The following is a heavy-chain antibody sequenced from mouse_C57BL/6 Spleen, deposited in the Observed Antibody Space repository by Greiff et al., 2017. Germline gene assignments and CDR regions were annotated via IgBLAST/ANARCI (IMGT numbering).Heavy chain of an antibody. D-gene: IGHD2-2*01. CDR2: IYSDDDK. CDR3: ARRRLVRGGHAMEH. CDR1: GFSLSTSGMG. Sequence: QVTLKESGPGILQSSQTLSLTCSFSGFSLSTSGMGVSWLRQPSGKGLEWLAHIYSDDDKRYNPSLKSRLTISKDTSRNHVFLKTTSVDTADTATSFCARRRLVRGGHAMEHRGAGTSVTVS. V-gene: IGHV8-12*01. J-gene: IGHJ4*01.